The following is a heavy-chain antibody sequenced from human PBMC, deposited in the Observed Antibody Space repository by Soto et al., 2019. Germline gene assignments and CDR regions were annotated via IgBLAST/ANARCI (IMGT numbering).Heavy chain of an antibody. CDR2: ISYDGSNK. J-gene: IGHJ6*02. Sequence: ESGGGVVQPGRSLRLSCAASGFTFSSYGMHWVRQAPGKGLEWVAVISYDGSNKYYADSVKGRFTISRDNSKNTLYLQMNSLRAEDTAVYYCAKDARDIVVVVAATPGVMDVWGQGTTVTVSS. V-gene: IGHV3-30*18. CDR1: GFTFSSYG. D-gene: IGHD2-15*01. CDR3: AKDARDIVVVVAATPGVMDV.